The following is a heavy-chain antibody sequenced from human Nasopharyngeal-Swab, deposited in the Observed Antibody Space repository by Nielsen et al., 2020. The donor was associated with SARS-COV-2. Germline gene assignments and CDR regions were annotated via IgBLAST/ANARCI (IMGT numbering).Heavy chain of an antibody. CDR3: ARDLTERDYYGMDV. CDR1: GDTFTSYG. V-gene: IGHV1-18*04. D-gene: IGHD1-14*01. CDR2: ISAYNGNT. Sequence: AAVKVSCKASGDTFTSYGISWVRQAPGQELEWMGWISAYNGNTNYAQKLQGRVTMTTDTSTSTAYMELRSLRSDDTAVYYCARDLTERDYYGMDVWGQGTTVTVSS. J-gene: IGHJ6*02.